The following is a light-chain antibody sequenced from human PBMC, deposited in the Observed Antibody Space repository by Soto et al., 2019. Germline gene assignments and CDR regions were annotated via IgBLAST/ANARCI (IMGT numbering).Light chain of an antibody. CDR2: DAS. CDR3: QQYDSVLGT. CDR1: QSISSW. V-gene: IGKV1-5*01. J-gene: IGKJ1*01. Sequence: DIQMTQSPSTLSASVGDRVTITCRASQSISSWLAWYQQKPGKAPKFLIYDASSLESGVPSRFSGSGSGTEFTLTISSLQPDDFATYYCQQYDSVLGTFAPGTKVDI.